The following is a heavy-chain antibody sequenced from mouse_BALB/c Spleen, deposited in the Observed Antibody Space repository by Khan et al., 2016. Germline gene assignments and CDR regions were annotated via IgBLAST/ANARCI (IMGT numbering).Heavy chain of an antibody. CDR1: GFNIKDTY. CDR3: ARWDWYCDV. V-gene: IGHV14-3*02. Sequence: VQLKESGAELVKPGASVKLSCTASGFNIKDTYMHWVKQRPEQGLEWIGRIDPANGNTKYDPKFQGKATIKADTSSNTAYLQLSSLTSEDTAVYYCARWDWYCDVWGAVTTVTVAS. CDR2: IDPANGNT. J-gene: IGHJ1*01.